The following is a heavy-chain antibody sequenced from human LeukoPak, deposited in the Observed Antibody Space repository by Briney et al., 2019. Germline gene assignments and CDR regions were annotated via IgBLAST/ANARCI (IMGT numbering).Heavy chain of an antibody. J-gene: IGHJ3*02. Sequence: SETLSLTCTVSGGSISSYYWSWIRQPAGKGLEWIGRIYTSGSTNYNPSLKSRVTISVDTSKNQFSLKLSSVTAADTAVYYCARAPIYCTNGVCFYAFDIWGQGTMVTVSS. D-gene: IGHD2-8*01. CDR2: IYTSGST. V-gene: IGHV4-4*07. CDR3: ARAPIYCTNGVCFYAFDI. CDR1: GGSISSYY.